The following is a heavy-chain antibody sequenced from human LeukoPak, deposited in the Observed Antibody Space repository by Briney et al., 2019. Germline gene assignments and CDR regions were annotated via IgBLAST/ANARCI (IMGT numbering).Heavy chain of an antibody. J-gene: IGHJ4*02. CDR2: IKQDGSEK. D-gene: IGHD2-2*01. CDR1: GFTFSNYW. V-gene: IGHV3-7*02. CDR3: ARALDSSSSRYQAFEY. Sequence: GGSLRLSCAASGFTFSNYWMSWVRQAPGKGLEWVANIKQDGSEKYYVDSVKGRFTISRDNAKNSLYLQMNSLRAEDTAVYYCARALDSSSSRYQAFEYCGQGTLVTVSS.